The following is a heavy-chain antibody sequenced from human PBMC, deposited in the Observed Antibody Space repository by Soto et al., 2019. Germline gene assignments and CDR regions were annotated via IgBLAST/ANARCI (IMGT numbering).Heavy chain of an antibody. CDR2: TRNKVNSYTT. D-gene: IGHD2-21*01. CDR1: GFSFSDHY. V-gene: IGHV3-72*01. Sequence: PGGSLRLSCAASGFSFSDHYMDWVRQAPGKGLEWVGRTRNKVNSYTTEYAASVKGRFTISRDDSMNSLYLQVNSLKSEDTAVYYCAASGGDYREFDYWGLGT. CDR3: AASGGDYREFDY. J-gene: IGHJ4*02.